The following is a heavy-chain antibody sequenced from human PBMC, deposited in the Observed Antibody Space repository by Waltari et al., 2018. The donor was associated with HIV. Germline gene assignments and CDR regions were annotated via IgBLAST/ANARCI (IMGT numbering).Heavy chain of an antibody. CDR3: AHRLSNYGYVDY. V-gene: IGHV2-5*02. CDR1: GFSLITSGVS. Sequence: QITLKESGPTLEKPTQTLTLTCSFSGFSLITSGVSVGWIRQPPGKALEWLALIYWDNDKSYSPSLKSRLTITKDTSKNQVVLTMTNMDPVDTATYYCAHRLSNYGYVDYWGQGTLVTVSS. J-gene: IGHJ4*02. D-gene: IGHD4-4*01. CDR2: IYWDNDK.